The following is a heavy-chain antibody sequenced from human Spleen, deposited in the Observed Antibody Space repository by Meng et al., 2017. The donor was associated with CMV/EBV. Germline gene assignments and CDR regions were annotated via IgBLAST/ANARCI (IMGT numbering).Heavy chain of an antibody. J-gene: IGHJ4*02. CDR2: IIPMFATT. Sequence: KVSCKACGGPFNTYGINWVRQAPGQGLEWVGEIIPMFATTKYAQKFQGRVAITTDAGTTYMELSSLRSEDTAVYYCARKFGAVGYLDYWGQGTLVTVSS. CDR1: GGPFNTYG. CDR3: ARKFGAVGYLDY. V-gene: IGHV1-69*05. D-gene: IGHD3-16*01.